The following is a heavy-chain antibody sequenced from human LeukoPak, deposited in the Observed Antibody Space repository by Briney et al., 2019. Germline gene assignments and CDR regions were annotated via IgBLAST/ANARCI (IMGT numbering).Heavy chain of an antibody. CDR3: ARDDSLLQFGC. CDR2: IIPSGVTT. J-gene: IGHJ4*02. Sequence: GGSLRHSCATSGFTFSNYGMNWVRHAPGKGLEWVSGIIPSGVTTYYADSVKGRFAISRDNSKNTVYLQMNSLRAEDTAVYYCARDDSLLQFGCWGQGTLVTVSS. CDR1: GFTFSNYG. V-gene: IGHV3-23*01. D-gene: IGHD5-24*01.